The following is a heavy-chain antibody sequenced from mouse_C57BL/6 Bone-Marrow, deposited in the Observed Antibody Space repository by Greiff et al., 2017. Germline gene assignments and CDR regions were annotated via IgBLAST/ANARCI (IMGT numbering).Heavy chain of an antibody. Sequence: VQLQQSGAELVRPGTSVKMSCKASGYTFTNYWIGWAKQRPGHGLEWIGDIYPGGGYTNYNEKFKGKATLTADKSASTAYMQFSSLTTEVSAIEYCASEDVSDMDYWGTGTSVTVSS. CDR3: ASEDVSDMDY. CDR1: GYTFTNYW. J-gene: IGHJ4*01. V-gene: IGHV1-63*01. CDR2: IYPGGGYT.